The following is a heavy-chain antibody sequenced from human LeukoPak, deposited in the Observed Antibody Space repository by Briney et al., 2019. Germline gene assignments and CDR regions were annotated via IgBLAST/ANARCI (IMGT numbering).Heavy chain of an antibody. V-gene: IGHV4-59*01. D-gene: IGHD3-9*01. Sequence: PSETLSLTCTVSGGSISSYYWNWIRQPPGKGLEWIAYIYYSGNTNYNPSLKSRVTISVDTSKNQFSLKLGSVTAADTAVYYCAREATADILTGYYTSPHFDYWGQGTLVTVSS. J-gene: IGHJ4*02. CDR2: IYYSGNT. CDR1: GGSISSYY. CDR3: AREATADILTGYYTSPHFDY.